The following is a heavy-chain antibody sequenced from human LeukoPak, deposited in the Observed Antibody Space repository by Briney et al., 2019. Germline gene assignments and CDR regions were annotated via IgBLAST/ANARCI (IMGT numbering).Heavy chain of an antibody. J-gene: IGHJ5*02. D-gene: IGHD3-10*01. CDR1: GYTFSTYD. Sequence: GASVKVSCKASGYTFSTYDINWVRQVTGQGLEWMGWMNPNSGNTRYAQKTQGRVTMTRNTSINTAYMELSSLRSEDTAVYYCARGPSRDYGSGSSWFDPWGQGTLVTVSS. V-gene: IGHV1-8*01. CDR3: ARGPSRDYGSGSSWFDP. CDR2: MNPNSGNT.